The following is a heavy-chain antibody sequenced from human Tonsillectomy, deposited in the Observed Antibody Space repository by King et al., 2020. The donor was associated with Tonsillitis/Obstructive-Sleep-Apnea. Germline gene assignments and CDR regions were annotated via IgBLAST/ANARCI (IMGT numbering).Heavy chain of an antibody. CDR2: FYYTGST. Sequence: QLQESTPGLVKPSETLSLTCTVSGGSISSRTYYWGWIRQPPGQGLEWIGSFYYTGSTYYNPSLKSRVTISVDTSKNQFSLKLTSLTAADTAVYYCASAIFGEVIILDAFDIWGQGTMVTVSS. J-gene: IGHJ3*02. CDR1: GGSISSRTYY. CDR3: ASAIFGEVIILDAFDI. D-gene: IGHD3-3*01. V-gene: IGHV4-39*01.